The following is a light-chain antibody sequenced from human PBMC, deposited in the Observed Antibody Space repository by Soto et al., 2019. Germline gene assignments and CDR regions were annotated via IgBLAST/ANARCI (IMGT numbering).Light chain of an antibody. J-gene: IGKJ2*01. CDR3: QQYGGSPPAYT. CDR2: ATS. Sequence: EVVLTQSPGPLSFSPGERATLSCRSSQSVDRNYLSCFQHKRGQPPRVLVLATSIRAAGTQVRFSGSGSGTNFTLTITRVEPEDFGVYYCQQYGGSPPAYTFRLGTQLEI. CDR1: QSVDRNY. V-gene: IGKV3-20*01.